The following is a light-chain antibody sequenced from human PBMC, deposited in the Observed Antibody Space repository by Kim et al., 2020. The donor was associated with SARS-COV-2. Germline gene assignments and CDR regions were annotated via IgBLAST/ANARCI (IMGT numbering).Light chain of an antibody. Sequence: EIVLTQSPVTLSLSPGERATLSCRASQTINDNYVAWYQQKPGQAPRLLISGASSRETGIPDRFSGSGSGTDFTLTISRLEPEDCAVYYCQQYGSSPETFGQGTKVDIK. CDR2: GAS. CDR3: QQYGSSPET. J-gene: IGKJ1*01. V-gene: IGKV3-20*01. CDR1: QTINDNY.